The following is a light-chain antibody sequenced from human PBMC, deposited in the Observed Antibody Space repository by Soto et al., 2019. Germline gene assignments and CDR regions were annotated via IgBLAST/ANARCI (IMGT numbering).Light chain of an antibody. J-gene: IGKJ1*01. Sequence: VVLTQSPGTLSLSPGERATLSCRASQSVRNNYLAWYQQRPGQAPRLLIYAASSRATGIPDRFSGSGSGTDFTLTISRLEPEDFAVYYCQQYGTSPRTFGQGTKVEIK. CDR1: QSVRNNY. V-gene: IGKV3-20*01. CDR3: QQYGTSPRT. CDR2: AAS.